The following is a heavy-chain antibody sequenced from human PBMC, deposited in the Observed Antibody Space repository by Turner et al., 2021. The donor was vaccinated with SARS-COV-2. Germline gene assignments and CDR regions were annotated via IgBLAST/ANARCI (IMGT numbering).Heavy chain of an antibody. J-gene: IGHJ4*02. V-gene: IGHV3-23*01. CDR3: ANVGSYFFDY. Sequence: EVHPLDSGGGVVPPGGSLTLSRAASRFTFSKSAMSWVRQAPGKGLEWVSTISSSGGTTYDAATVKGRFTISRDNSKNTVYLQMNSLRAGDTALYYCANVGSYFFDYWGQGTLVTVSS. D-gene: IGHD3-10*01. CDR1: RFTFSKSA. CDR2: ISSSGGTT.